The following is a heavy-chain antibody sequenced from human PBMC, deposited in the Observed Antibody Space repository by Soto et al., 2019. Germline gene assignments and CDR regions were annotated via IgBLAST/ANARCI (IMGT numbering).Heavy chain of an antibody. D-gene: IGHD3-3*01. CDR2: IYYTGTT. J-gene: IGHJ4*02. V-gene: IGHV4-59*08. Sequence: WIRQSPGKELEWIGHIYYTGTTKYNPSLKSLVTISVDSSKNQFSLKLDSVTASDTAVYYSARVCAYYQAFDSWGQGTLVTVS. CDR3: ARVCAYYQAFDS.